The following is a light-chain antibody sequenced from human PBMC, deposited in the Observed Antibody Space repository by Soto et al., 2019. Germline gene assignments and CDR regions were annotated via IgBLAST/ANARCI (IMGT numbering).Light chain of an antibody. V-gene: IGKV3-20*01. CDR2: GAS. CDR3: QQYGSSPWA. Sequence: ENVLTQSPATLSLSPGERATPSCRASQSVSNYVAWYQQKPGQAPRLLIYGASSKATGIPDRFSGSGSGTDFTLTISRLEPEDFAVDYCQQYGSSPWAFGQGTKVDIK. J-gene: IGKJ1*01. CDR1: QSVSNY.